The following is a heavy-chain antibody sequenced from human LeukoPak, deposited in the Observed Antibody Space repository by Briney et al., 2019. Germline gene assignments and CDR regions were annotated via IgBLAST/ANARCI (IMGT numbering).Heavy chain of an antibody. Sequence: SETLSLTCTVSGGSISSYYSSWIRQPPGKGLEWIGYIYYTGNTNYNPSLKSRVTISEDTSKNQVSLKLSSVTAADTAVYYCVRHSRVVAFDYWGQGNLVTVSS. CDR1: GGSISSYY. J-gene: IGHJ4*02. D-gene: IGHD2-15*01. V-gene: IGHV4-59*08. CDR3: VRHSRVVAFDY. CDR2: IYYTGNT.